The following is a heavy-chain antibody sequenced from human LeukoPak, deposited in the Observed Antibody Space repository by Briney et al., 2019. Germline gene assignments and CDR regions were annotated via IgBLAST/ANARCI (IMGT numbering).Heavy chain of an antibody. Sequence: GGSLRLSCAASGFTFSTYAMSWVRQAPGKGLEWVSVISDSGGSTYYADSVKGRFTISRDNSKNTLYLQMNSLRAEDTAVYYCAKDLSGWGSKLDYWGQGTLVTVSS. CDR2: ISDSGGST. CDR3: AKDLSGWGSKLDY. CDR1: GFTFSTYA. V-gene: IGHV3-23*01. D-gene: IGHD7-27*01. J-gene: IGHJ4*02.